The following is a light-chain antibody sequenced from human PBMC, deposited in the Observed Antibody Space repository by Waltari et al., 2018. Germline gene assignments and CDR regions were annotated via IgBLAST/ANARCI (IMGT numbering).Light chain of an antibody. CDR2: DAS. CDR3: QQRDNWPWT. V-gene: IGKV3-11*01. Sequence: DIVLTQSPATVSLSPGERATLSCRTSQCVSSFVAWYHQKPGQPPRLLIADASNRASGISDRITASGSGLDFTLTISSLEPEDVGVYYCQQRDNWPWTFGQGTKVEIK. J-gene: IGKJ1*01. CDR1: QCVSSF.